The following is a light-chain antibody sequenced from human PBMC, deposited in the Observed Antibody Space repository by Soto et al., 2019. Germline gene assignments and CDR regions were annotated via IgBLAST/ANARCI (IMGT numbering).Light chain of an antibody. CDR3: QQYHNWPRT. Sequence: EIVLTQSPGTLSLSPGERATLSCRASQSVSSSYLAWYQQKPGQPPSLLFYSASSKFAGPPARYSASGSGTEFTLTIDNLQPEDSAFYYCQQYHNWPRTVGQGTRVEI. CDR1: QSVSSSY. V-gene: IGKV3-20*01. CDR2: SAS. J-gene: IGKJ1*01.